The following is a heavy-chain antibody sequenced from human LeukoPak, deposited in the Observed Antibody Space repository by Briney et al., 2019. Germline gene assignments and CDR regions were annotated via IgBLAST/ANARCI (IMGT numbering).Heavy chain of an antibody. CDR2: INHSGST. V-gene: IGHV4-34*01. D-gene: IGHD3-3*01. CDR1: GGSFSGYY. J-gene: IGHJ4*02. Sequence: SETLSLTCAVYGGSFSGYYWSWIRQPPGKGLEWIGEINHSGSTNYNPSLKSRVTISVDTSKNQFSLKLSSVTAADTAVYYCARVEKITIFGVGPFDYWGQGTLVTVSS. CDR3: ARVEKITIFGVGPFDY.